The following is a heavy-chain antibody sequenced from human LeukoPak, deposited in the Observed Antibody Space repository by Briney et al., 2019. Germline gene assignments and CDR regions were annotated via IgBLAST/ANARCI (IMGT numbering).Heavy chain of an antibody. J-gene: IGHJ4*02. CDR2: INRDGSER. V-gene: IGHV3-7*03. CDR3: AKDNRRHYTSGPNPDSLH. CDR1: GFTFSSYW. Sequence: GGSLRLSCAASGFTFSSYWMSWVRQAPGKGLEWVANINRDGSERYYADSVRGRFTISRDNAKNSLYLQMDSLRVEDTAFYYCAKDNRRHYTSGPNPDSLHWGQGALVTVSS. D-gene: IGHD6-19*01.